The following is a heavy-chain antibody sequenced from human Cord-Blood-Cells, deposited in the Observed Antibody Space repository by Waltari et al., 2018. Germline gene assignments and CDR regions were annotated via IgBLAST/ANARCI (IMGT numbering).Heavy chain of an antibody. D-gene: IGHD3-3*01. Sequence: QVQLVQSGAEVKKPGASVKVSCKASGYTFTSYYMHWVRQAPGQGLEWMGISNPRGGSTSYAQKFQGRVTMTRDTSTSTVYMELSSLRSEDTAVYYCARGGYYDFWSGYLYYFDYWGQGTLVTVSS. CDR3: ARGGYYDFWSGYLYYFDY. J-gene: IGHJ4*02. CDR2: SNPRGGST. V-gene: IGHV1-46*01. CDR1: GYTFTSYY.